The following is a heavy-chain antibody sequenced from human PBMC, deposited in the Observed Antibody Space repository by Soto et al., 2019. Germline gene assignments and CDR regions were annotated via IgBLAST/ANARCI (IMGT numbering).Heavy chain of an antibody. D-gene: IGHD3-10*01. CDR3: AKAPGGVRGGFDY. V-gene: IGHV3-23*01. Sequence: EVQLLESGGGLVQPGGSLRLSCAASGFTFSSYAMSWVRQAPGKGLEWVSAISGSGGSTYYADSVKGRFTISRDNSKNTLYLQMNSLRAEDTAVYYWAKAPGGVRGGFDYWGQGPLVTVSS. J-gene: IGHJ4*02. CDR1: GFTFSSYA. CDR2: ISGSGGST.